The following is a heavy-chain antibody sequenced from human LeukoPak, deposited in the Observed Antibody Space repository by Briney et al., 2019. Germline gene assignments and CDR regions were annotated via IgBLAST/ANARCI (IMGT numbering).Heavy chain of an antibody. D-gene: IGHD4-11*01. CDR2: IWYDGSNK. Sequence: GGSLRLSCAASGFTFSSYWMHWVRQAPGKGLERVAIIWYDGSNKYYADSVKGRFTISRDNSKNTLYLQMNSLRAEDTAIYYCARDGDSNWYFDLWGRGTLVTVSS. CDR1: GFTFSSYW. J-gene: IGHJ2*01. CDR3: ARDGDSNWYFDL. V-gene: IGHV3-33*08.